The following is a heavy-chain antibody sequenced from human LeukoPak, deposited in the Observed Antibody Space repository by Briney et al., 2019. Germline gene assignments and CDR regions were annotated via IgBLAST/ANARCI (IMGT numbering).Heavy chain of an antibody. V-gene: IGHV3-23*01. CDR1: GFTFSSYA. J-gene: IGHJ4*02. Sequence: AGGSLRLSCAASGFTFSSYAMSWVRQAPGKGLEWVSAISGSGGSTYCADSVKGRFTISRDNSKNTLYLQMNSLRAEDTAVYYCAKDSKVAYYFDYWGQGTLVTVSS. D-gene: IGHD5-12*01. CDR2: ISGSGGST. CDR3: AKDSKVAYYFDY.